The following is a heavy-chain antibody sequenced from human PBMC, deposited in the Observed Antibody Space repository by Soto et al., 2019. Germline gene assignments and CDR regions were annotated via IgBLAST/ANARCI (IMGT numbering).Heavy chain of an antibody. Sequence: QVQLQESGPGLVKPSETLSPTCSVSGDSVSSYYWSWIRQPPGKGLEWIGYVYYDGSTNYNPSLETRVTISIDTSKNQVSLKLNSVTAADTAVYLCARGRRSPTVYYGLDVWGQGTTVAVSS. CDR1: GDSVSSYY. CDR2: VYYDGST. D-gene: IGHD1-26*01. CDR3: ARGRRSPTVYYGLDV. V-gene: IGHV4-59*02. J-gene: IGHJ6*02.